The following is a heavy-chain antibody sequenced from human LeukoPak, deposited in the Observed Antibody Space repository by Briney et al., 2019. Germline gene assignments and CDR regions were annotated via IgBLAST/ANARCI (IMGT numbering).Heavy chain of an antibody. J-gene: IGHJ3*02. CDR2: ISTSSSYI. V-gene: IGHV3-21*01. CDR3: ARELEAFDI. D-gene: IGHD1-1*01. Sequence: GGSLRLSCAASGFTFRAYGMHWARQAPGKGLEWVSSISTSSSYIYYAASVKGRFTISRGSAKNSLYLHMNSLRAEDTAVYYCARELEAFDIWGQGTMVTVSS. CDR1: GFTFRAYG.